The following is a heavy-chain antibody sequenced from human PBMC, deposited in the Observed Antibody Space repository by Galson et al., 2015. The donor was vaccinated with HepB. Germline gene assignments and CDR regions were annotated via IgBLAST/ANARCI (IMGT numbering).Heavy chain of an antibody. J-gene: IGHJ6*02. CDR2: IDPSDSYT. CDR3: SSGTIVVVPAAEYYHFYYGLDV. V-gene: IGHV5-10-1*01. CDR1: GYSFTRSW. Sequence: SGAEVNKPGESLRISCKGSGYSFTRSWISWVRQMPGKGLEWMGRIDPSDSYTNYSPAFHGHVTISADKSISTAYLQWSSLKASDTAIYYCSSGTIVVVPAAEYYHFYYGLDVWGQGTTVTVSS. D-gene: IGHD2-2*01.